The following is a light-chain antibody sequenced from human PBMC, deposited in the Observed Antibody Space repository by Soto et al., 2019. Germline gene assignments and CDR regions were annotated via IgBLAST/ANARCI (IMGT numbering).Light chain of an antibody. CDR2: EVA. CDR1: SSDVGAYNY. Sequence: QSVLTQPASVSGSDGQSITISCTGTSSDVGAYNYVSWYQQRPGKAPRLMTYEVANRPSGVSNRFSGSKSGNTASLTISGLRGDDEADYYCTSYSGSRSLVVFGTGTKVTVL. V-gene: IGLV2-14*01. CDR3: TSYSGSRSLVV. J-gene: IGLJ1*01.